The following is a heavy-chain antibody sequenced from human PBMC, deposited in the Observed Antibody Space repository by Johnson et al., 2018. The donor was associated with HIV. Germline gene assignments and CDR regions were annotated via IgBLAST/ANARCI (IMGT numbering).Heavy chain of an antibody. J-gene: IGHJ3*02. CDR3: ARDGSNFGAFDI. Sequence: VQLVESGGGAVRPGGSLRLSCVVSGFTFEDYGMSWVRQAPGKGLEWVSAIGTAGDTYYPGSVKGRFTISRENAKNSLYLQMNSLRAEDTAVYYCARDGSNFGAFDIWGQGTMVTVSS. V-gene: IGHV3-13*01. CDR2: IGTAGDT. CDR1: GFTFEDYG. D-gene: IGHD1-1*01.